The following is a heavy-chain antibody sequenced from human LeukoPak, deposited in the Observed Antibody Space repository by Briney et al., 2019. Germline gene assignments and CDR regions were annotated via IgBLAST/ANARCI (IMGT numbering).Heavy chain of an antibody. CDR3: ARFDRDGHKGNWYFDL. D-gene: IGHD5-24*01. CDR2: ISSSSSYI. CDR1: GFTFSTYN. V-gene: IGHV3-21*01. Sequence: GGSLRLSCAASGFTFSTYNMNWVRQAPGKGLEWVSFISSSSSYIYYADSVKGRFTISRDSAENSLYLQMNSLRAEDTAVYYCARFDRDGHKGNWYFDLWGRGTLVTVSS. J-gene: IGHJ2*01.